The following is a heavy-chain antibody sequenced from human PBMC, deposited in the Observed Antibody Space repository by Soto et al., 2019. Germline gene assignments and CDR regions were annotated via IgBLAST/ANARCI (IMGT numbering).Heavy chain of an antibody. D-gene: IGHD3-22*01. CDR3: ARSGGLGSSGYYYIQH. CDR1: GGSFSGYY. Sequence: SETLSLTCAVYGGSFSGYYWSWIRQPPGKGLEWIGEINHSGSTNYNPSLKSRVTISVDTSKNQFSLKLSSVTAADTAVYYCARSGGLGSSGYYYIQHWGQGTLVTVSS. CDR2: INHSGST. V-gene: IGHV4-34*01. J-gene: IGHJ1*01.